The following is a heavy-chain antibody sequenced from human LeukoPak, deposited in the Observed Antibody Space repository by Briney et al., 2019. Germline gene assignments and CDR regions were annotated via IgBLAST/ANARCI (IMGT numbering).Heavy chain of an antibody. J-gene: IGHJ4*02. CDR3: ARGRYFDWLLY. Sequence: GGSLRLSCAASGFTVSSNYMSWVRQAPGKGLEWVSVIYSGGSTYYADSVKGRFTISRDNSKNTLYLQMNSLRAEDTAVYYCARGRYFDWLLYWGQGTLVTVSS. CDR2: IYSGGST. D-gene: IGHD3-9*01. V-gene: IGHV3-66*01. CDR1: GFTVSSNY.